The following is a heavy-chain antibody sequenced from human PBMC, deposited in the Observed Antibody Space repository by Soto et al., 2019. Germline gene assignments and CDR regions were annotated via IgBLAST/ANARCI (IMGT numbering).Heavy chain of an antibody. J-gene: IGHJ4*02. Sequence: SETLSLSCTVVGGSISSISYYWVMIRQPPGKGLEWIGSIYYSGSTYYNPSLKSRVTISVDTSKNQFSLKLSSVTAADTAVYYCARHDGYEVFDYWGQGTLVTVSS. CDR3: ARHDGYEVFDY. CDR2: IYYSGST. CDR1: GGSISSISYY. D-gene: IGHD5-18*01. V-gene: IGHV4-39*01.